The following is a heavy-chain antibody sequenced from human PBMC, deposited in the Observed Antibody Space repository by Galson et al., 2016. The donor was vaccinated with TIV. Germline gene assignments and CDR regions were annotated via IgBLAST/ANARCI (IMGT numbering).Heavy chain of an antibody. Sequence: QSGAEVKKPGESLKISCKASGYSFTSFWIGWVRQMPGKGLEWMGVIYPGDSYTTYSPSFQGQVTISADKSSNTAYLQWSSLMASDTAMYFCASSRPELRYFDWQRPQYSDYWGQGSLVTVSS. D-gene: IGHD3-9*01. CDR3: ASSRPELRYFDWQRPQYSDY. V-gene: IGHV5-51*01. CDR1: GYSFTSFW. CDR2: IYPGDSYT. J-gene: IGHJ4*02.